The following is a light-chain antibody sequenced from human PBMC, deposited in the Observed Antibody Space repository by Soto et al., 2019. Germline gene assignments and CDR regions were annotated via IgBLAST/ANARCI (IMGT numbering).Light chain of an antibody. V-gene: IGKV3-15*01. J-gene: IGKJ5*01. Sequence: EIVMTQSPATLSVSPGERATLSCRASQSVSSNLAWYQQKPGQAPRLLIYGASIRATGIPARFSGSGSWTEFTLTISSLQSEDFAVYYCQQYNTWPPLTFGQGTRLEI. CDR3: QQYNTWPPLT. CDR1: QSVSSN. CDR2: GAS.